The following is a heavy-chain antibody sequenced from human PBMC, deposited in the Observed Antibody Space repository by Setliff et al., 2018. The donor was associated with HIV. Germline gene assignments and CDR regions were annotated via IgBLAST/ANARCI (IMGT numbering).Heavy chain of an antibody. Sequence: ASVKVSCKTSGYKFSPYRIHWVRQAPGQGLEWIGIIDPGSGAATYAQKLRGRITMTRDTSTTTVYMHLNSLASDDSAVYFCARVRPAPGAALDYWGQGTLVTVSS. CDR2: IDPGSGAA. J-gene: IGHJ4*02. D-gene: IGHD6-13*01. CDR3: ARVRPAPGAALDY. CDR1: GYKFSPYR. V-gene: IGHV1-46*04.